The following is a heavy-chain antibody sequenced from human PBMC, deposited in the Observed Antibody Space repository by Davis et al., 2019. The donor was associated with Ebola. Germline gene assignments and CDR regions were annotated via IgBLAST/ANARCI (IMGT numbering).Heavy chain of an antibody. CDR3: ARDVVLGSGSTDT. Sequence: PGGSLRLSCAASGFTFNNYWMHWVRQAPGRGLVWVSRIRGDGGDTNYADSVRGRFTISRDNAKNTLYLQMDSLRAEDTAVYYCARDVVLGSGSTDTWGQGTLVIVSS. CDR1: GFTFNNYW. D-gene: IGHD3-10*01. V-gene: IGHV3-74*01. J-gene: IGHJ5*02. CDR2: IRGDGGDT.